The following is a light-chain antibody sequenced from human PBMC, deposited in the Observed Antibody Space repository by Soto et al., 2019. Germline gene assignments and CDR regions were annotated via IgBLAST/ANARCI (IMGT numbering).Light chain of an antibody. Sequence: DSQMTQSPSSLSASVGDRVTITCRASQSISTYLSWYHQEPRKAPRLVIYAASSLQSGVSSRFSGSGSGTEFTLTISSLQREDFGTYYCQQTYTYPNTFGQGTKVDIK. CDR1: QSISTY. CDR2: AAS. V-gene: IGKV1-39*01. J-gene: IGKJ1*01. CDR3: QQTYTYPNT.